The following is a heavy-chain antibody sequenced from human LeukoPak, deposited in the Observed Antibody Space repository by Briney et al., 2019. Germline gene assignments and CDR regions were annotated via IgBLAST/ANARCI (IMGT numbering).Heavy chain of an antibody. V-gene: IGHV4-34*01. J-gene: IGHJ6*02. Sequence: SETLSLTCAVYGGSFSGYYWSWIRQLPGKGLEWIGEVNHSGRNNYNPSLKSRVTISVDTSKNQFSLKLNSVTAADAAVYYCARHCSGISCYHYYGMDVWGQGTTVTVSS. CDR2: VNHSGRN. CDR3: ARHCSGISCYHYYGMDV. D-gene: IGHD2-15*01. CDR1: GGSFSGYY.